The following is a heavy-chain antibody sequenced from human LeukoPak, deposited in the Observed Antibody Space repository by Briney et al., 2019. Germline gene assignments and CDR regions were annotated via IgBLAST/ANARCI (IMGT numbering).Heavy chain of an antibody. V-gene: IGHV3-23*01. CDR2: ISGSGGST. D-gene: IGHD5-24*01. CDR3: AMPRRDGYNPFDY. Sequence: GGSLRLSCAASGFTFSSYAMSWVRQAPGKGLEWVSAISGSGGSTYYADSVKGRFTISRDNSKNTLYLQMNSLRAEDTAVYYCAMPRRDGYNPFDYWGQGTLVTVSS. J-gene: IGHJ4*02. CDR1: GFTFSSYA.